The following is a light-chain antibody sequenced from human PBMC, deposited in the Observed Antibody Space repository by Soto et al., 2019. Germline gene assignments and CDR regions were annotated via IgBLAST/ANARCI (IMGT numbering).Light chain of an antibody. CDR1: QSVSSN. CDR2: DTS. Sequence: EVVMTQSPATLSVSPGERATLSCRASQSVSSNLAWYQQKPGQAPRLLIYDTSTRVTGIPARFSGYGSGTEFTLTISSLQSEDFAVYYCQQYNNWPSYTFGQGTKLEIK. V-gene: IGKV3-15*01. J-gene: IGKJ2*01. CDR3: QQYNNWPSYT.